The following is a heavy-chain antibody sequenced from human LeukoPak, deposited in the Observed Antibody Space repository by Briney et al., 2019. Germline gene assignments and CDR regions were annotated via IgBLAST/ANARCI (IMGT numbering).Heavy chain of an antibody. CDR1: GGSISSHY. V-gene: IGHV4-59*11. Sequence: PSETLSLTCTVSGGSISSHYWSWLRQPPGKGLEWLGYIYYSGSTNYNPSLKSRVTISVDTSKNQFSLKLSSVTAADTAVYYCARENSGSYFYYYYYYMDVWGKGTTVTVSS. CDR2: IYYSGST. D-gene: IGHD1-26*01. J-gene: IGHJ6*03. CDR3: ARENSGSYFYYYYYYMDV.